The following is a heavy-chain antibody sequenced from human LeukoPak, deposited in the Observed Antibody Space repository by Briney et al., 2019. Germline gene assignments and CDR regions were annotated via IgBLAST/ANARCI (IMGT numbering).Heavy chain of an antibody. CDR2: IYHSGST. CDR3: ARAPLGDAFDV. J-gene: IGHJ3*01. CDR1: GGSISSGGYS. V-gene: IGHV4-30-2*01. D-gene: IGHD7-27*01. Sequence: SETLSLTCAVSGGSISSGGYSWSWIRQPPGKGLEWIGYIYHSGSTYYNPSLKSRVTISVDRSKNQFPLKLSSVTAADTAVYYCARAPLGDAFDVWGQGTMVTVSS.